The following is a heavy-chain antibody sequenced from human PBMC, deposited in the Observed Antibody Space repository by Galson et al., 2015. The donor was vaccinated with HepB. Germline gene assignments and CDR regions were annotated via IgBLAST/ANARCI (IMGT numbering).Heavy chain of an antibody. D-gene: IGHD6-19*01. V-gene: IGHV1-46*04. CDR1: GYTFTSYY. Sequence: SVKVSCKASGYTFTSYYMHWVRQAPGQGLEWMGIINPSGGSTSYAQKLQGRVTMTRDTSTSTVYMELSSLRSEDTAVYYCARVGSSSGQRLGAFDIWGQGTMVTVSS. CDR2: INPSGGST. J-gene: IGHJ3*02. CDR3: ARVGSSSGQRLGAFDI.